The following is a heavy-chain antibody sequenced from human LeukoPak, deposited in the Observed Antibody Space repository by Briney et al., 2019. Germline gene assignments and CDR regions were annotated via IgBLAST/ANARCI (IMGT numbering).Heavy chain of an antibody. CDR1: GGTFSSYA. J-gene: IGHJ3*02. CDR2: IIPILGIA. V-gene: IGHV1-69*04. D-gene: IGHD3-22*01. Sequence: ASVKVSCKASGGTFSSYAISWVRQAPGQGLEWMGRIIPILGIANYAQKFQGRVTITADKSTSTAYMELSSLRSEDTAVYYCATEGYYDSSGYYDAFDIWGQGTMVTVSS. CDR3: ATEGYYDSSGYYDAFDI.